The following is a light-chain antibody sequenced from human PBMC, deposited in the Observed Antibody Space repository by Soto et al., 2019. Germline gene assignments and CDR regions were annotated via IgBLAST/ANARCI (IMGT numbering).Light chain of an antibody. Sequence: DVQMTQSPSSLSASVGDRVTITCRASQGIRYYLAWYQQKPGKVPKLLIFAASTLQSGVPSRFSGSGSGTDFTLTISSLQPEDVATYYCQKYNDASWTFGQGTKVELK. CDR3: QKYNDASWT. J-gene: IGKJ1*01. CDR2: AAS. V-gene: IGKV1-27*01. CDR1: QGIRYY.